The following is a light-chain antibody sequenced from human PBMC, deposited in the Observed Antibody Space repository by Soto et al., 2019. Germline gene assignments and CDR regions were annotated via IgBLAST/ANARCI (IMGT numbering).Light chain of an antibody. V-gene: IGKV2-30*01. CDR2: KVS. CDR3: MQGTHWPLYT. CDR1: QSLVSSDGNTY. Sequence: DVVMTQSPLSLSVTLGQPASISCRSSQSLVSSDGNTYLSWFHQRPGQSPRRLIYKVSNRDAGVPDRVSGSGSGTDFTLKIGRVEAEDVGVYYCMQGTHWPLYTFGQGTKLE. J-gene: IGKJ2*01.